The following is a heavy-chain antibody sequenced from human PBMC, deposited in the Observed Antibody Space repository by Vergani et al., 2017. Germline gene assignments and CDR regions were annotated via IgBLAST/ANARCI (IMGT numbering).Heavy chain of an antibody. V-gene: IGHV3-30-3*01. CDR2: ISYDGSNK. J-gene: IGHJ4*02. D-gene: IGHD2-15*01. Sequence: QVQLQQWGAGLLKPSETLSLTCAVYGGSFSGYYWSWIRQAPGKGLEWVAVISYDGSNKYYADSVKGRFTISRDNSKNTLYLQMNSLRAEDTAVYDCAREDDVVVVAATPLDYWGQGTLVTVSS. CDR1: GGSFSGYY. CDR3: AREDDVVVVAATPLDY.